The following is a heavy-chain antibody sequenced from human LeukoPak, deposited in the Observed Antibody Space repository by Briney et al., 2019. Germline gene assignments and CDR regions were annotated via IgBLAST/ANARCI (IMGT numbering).Heavy chain of an antibody. CDR3: ARDCCRSSGYGILTGPEGP. Sequence: ASVKVSCKASGGTFSSYAISWVRQAPGQGLEWMGRIIPILGIANYAQKFQGRVTITADKSTSTAYMELSSLRSEDTAVYYCARDCCRSSGYGILTGPEGPWGQGTLVTLSS. V-gene: IGHV1-69*04. D-gene: IGHD3-9*01. J-gene: IGHJ4*02. CDR1: GGTFSSYA. CDR2: IIPILGIA.